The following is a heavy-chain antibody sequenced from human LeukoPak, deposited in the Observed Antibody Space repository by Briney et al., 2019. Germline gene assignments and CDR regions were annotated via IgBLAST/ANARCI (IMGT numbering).Heavy chain of an antibody. J-gene: IGHJ6*03. CDR2: INWNGGST. CDR3: ARGVSSEGPRIQLWFLPSIYYYYMDV. Sequence: VRLGGSLRLSCAASGFTFDDYGMSWVRQAPGKGLEWVSGINWNGGSTGYADSVKGRFTISRDNAKNSLYLQMNSLRAEDTALYYCARGVSSEGPRIQLWFLPSIYYYYMDVWGKGTTVTVSS. CDR1: GFTFDDYG. D-gene: IGHD5-18*01. V-gene: IGHV3-20*04.